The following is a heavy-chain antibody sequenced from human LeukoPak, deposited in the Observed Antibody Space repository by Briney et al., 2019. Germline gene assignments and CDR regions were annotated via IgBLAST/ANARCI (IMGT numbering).Heavy chain of an antibody. Sequence: ASVKVPCKASGGTFSSYAISWVRQAPGQGLEWMGGIIPIFGTANYAQKFQGRVTITADESTRTAYMELSSLRSEDTAVYYCATRSGWPLGGDYWGQGTLVTVSS. CDR3: ATRSGWPLGGDY. CDR2: IIPIFGTA. D-gene: IGHD6-19*01. J-gene: IGHJ4*02. CDR1: GGTFSSYA. V-gene: IGHV1-69*13.